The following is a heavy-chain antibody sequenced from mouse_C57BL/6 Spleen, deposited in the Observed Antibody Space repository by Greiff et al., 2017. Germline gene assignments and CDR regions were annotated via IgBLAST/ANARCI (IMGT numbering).Heavy chain of an antibody. CDR3: ARPAYYSNYYFDY. CDR1: GYAFSSSW. Sequence: VQLQQSGPELVKPGASVKISCKASGYAFSSSWMNWVKQRPGKGLEWIGRIYPGDGDTNYNGKFKGKATLTADKSSRTAYMQLSSLTSEDSAVYFCARPAYYSNYYFDYWGQGTTLTVSS. CDR2: IYPGDGDT. D-gene: IGHD2-5*01. J-gene: IGHJ2*01. V-gene: IGHV1-82*01.